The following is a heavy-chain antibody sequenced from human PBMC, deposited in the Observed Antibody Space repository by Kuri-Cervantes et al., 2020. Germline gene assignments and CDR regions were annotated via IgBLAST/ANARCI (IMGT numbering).Heavy chain of an antibody. CDR3: ARQSLLLAAFDI. V-gene: IGHV3-21*01. D-gene: IGHD3-10*01. CDR1: GFTFSSYS. Sequence: GETLKISCAASGFTFSSYSMNWVRQAPGKGLEWVSSISSSSSYIYYADSVKGRFTISRENSKNTLYLQMNSLRAEDTAVYYCARQSLLLAAFDIWGQGTMVTDSS. J-gene: IGHJ3*02. CDR2: ISSSSSYI.